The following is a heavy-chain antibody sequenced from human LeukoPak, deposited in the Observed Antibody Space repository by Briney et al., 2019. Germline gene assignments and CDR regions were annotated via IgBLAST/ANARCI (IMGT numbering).Heavy chain of an antibody. CDR2: ISDSGGST. Sequence: GGSLRLSCAASGFTFSSYAMSWVRQAPGKGLEWVSGISDSGGSTNYADSVKGRFTVSRDSSENTVYLQMYSLRADDTAVYYCAKGGIAYDTSGPFGYWGQGTLITVSS. V-gene: IGHV3-23*01. CDR1: GFTFSSYA. CDR3: AKGGIAYDTSGPFGY. J-gene: IGHJ4*02. D-gene: IGHD3-22*01.